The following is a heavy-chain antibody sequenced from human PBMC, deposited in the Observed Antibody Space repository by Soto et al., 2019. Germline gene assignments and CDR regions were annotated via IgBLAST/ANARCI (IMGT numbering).Heavy chain of an antibody. Sequence: QVQLQESAPGLVKPSQTLSLTCTVSGGSISSGDYYWSWIRQPPGKGLEWIGYIYYSGRTYYNPLLKSLVTISVDTSKNHFSLRLSSVTAADTAVYYCARELQYCISTTCYLDAFDIWGQGTMVTVSS. CDR3: ARELQYCISTTCYLDAFDI. CDR1: GGSISSGDYY. CDR2: IYYSGRT. V-gene: IGHV4-30-4*01. D-gene: IGHD2-2*01. J-gene: IGHJ3*02.